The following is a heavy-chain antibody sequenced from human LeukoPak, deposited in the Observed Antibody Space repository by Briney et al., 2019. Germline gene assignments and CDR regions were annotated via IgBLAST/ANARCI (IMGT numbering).Heavy chain of an antibody. J-gene: IGHJ2*01. CDR1: GXSISSYY. D-gene: IGHD2-2*01. CDR3: ARGQYHLLYWYFDL. V-gene: IGHV4-4*07. Sequence: SEXLXXTXTVSGXSISSYYWSWIRQPAGKGLEWIGRIYSSGSTNYNPSLKSRVTMSVDTSKNQFSLKLSSVTAADTAVYYCARGQYHLLYWYFDLWGRGTLVTVSS. CDR2: IYSSGST.